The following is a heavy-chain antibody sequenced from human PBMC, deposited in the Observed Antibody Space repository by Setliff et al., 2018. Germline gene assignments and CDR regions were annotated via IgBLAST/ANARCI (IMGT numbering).Heavy chain of an antibody. CDR3: ERLVRYCTTTSCQRTSGDDL. CDR2: IGVYTGRT. J-gene: IGHJ5*02. V-gene: IGHV1-18*01. CDR1: GYTFSESI. D-gene: IGHD2-2*01. Sequence: ASVKVSCKASGYTFSESIVSWVRQAPGQGLEWMGWIGVYTGRTSSAQKFQDRRTMMTEKSTNMAYMELRSLRSDDTAVYYCERLVRYCTTTSCQRTSGDDLWGQGTLVTVSS.